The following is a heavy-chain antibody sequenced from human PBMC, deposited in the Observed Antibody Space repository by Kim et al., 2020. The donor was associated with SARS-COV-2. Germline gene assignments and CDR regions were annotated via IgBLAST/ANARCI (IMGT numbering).Heavy chain of an antibody. J-gene: IGHJ4*02. Sequence: DSVKGRFTISRDNSKNTLYLQMNSLRAEDTAVYYCARDEGERWLQRTFDYWGQGTLVTVSS. V-gene: IGHV3-30*01. D-gene: IGHD5-12*01. CDR3: ARDEGERWLQRTFDY.